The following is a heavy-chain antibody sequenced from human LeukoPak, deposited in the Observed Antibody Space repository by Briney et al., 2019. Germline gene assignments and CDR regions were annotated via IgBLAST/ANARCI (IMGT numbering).Heavy chain of an antibody. Sequence: ASVKVSCKASGYTFTSYYMHWVRQAPGQGLEWMGIINPSGGSTSYAQKFQGRVTMTRDTPTSTVYMELSSLRSEDTAVYYCARVLRIAVAPDYWGQGTLVTVSS. CDR2: INPSGGST. CDR3: ARVLRIAVAPDY. CDR1: GYTFTSYY. J-gene: IGHJ4*02. V-gene: IGHV1-46*01. D-gene: IGHD6-19*01.